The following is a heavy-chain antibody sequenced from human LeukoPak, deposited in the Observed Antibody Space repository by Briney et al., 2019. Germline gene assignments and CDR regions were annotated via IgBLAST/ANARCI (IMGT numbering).Heavy chain of an antibody. CDR3: ASSTTVTTNWFDP. CDR1: GGSISSYY. CDR2: IYYSGST. D-gene: IGHD4-17*01. J-gene: IGHJ5*02. Sequence: PSETLSLTCTVSGGSISSYYWSWIRQPPGKGLEWIGYIYYSGSTYYNPSLKSRVTISVDTSKNQFSLKLSSVTAADTAVYYCASSTTVTTNWFDPWGQGTLVTVSS. V-gene: IGHV4-59*08.